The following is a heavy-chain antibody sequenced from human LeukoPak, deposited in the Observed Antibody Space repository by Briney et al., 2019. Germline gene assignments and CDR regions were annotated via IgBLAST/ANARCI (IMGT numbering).Heavy chain of an antibody. CDR2: FDPEDGET. D-gene: IGHD5-12*01. Sequence: ASVKVSCKVSGYTLTELSMHWVRQAPGKGLERMGGFDPEDGETIYAQKFQGRVTMTEDTSTDTAYMELSSLRSEDTAVYYCATVSGIVATVDAFDIWGQGTMVTVSS. V-gene: IGHV1-24*01. CDR1: GYTLTELS. CDR3: ATVSGIVATVDAFDI. J-gene: IGHJ3*02.